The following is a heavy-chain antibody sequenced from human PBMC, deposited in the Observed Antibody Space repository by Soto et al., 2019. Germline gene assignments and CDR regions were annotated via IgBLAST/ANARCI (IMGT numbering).Heavy chain of an antibody. J-gene: IGHJ5*02. CDR3: ARDNGQCMVDP. CDR2: ISGYSGDT. CDR1: GYTITSYG. V-gene: IGHV1-18*01. D-gene: IGHD2-8*01. Sequence: QVQLVQSGGEVKEPGASVKASCKASGYTITSYGFSWVRQAPGQGLEWMGWISGYSGDTKYSQKFQGRVTMTTDTSTSTAHMDLRSLTSDDTAVYYGARDNGQCMVDPWGQGPLVTVSS.